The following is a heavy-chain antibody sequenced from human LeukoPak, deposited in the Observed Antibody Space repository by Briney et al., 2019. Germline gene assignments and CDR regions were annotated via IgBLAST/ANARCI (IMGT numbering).Heavy chain of an antibody. J-gene: IGHJ5*02. CDR2: IGTAGDT. D-gene: IGHD6-13*01. V-gene: IGHV3-13*01. CDR1: GFTFSSYD. Sequence: GGSLRLSCAASGFTFSSYDMHWVRQATGKGLEWVSAIGTAGDTYYPGSVKGRFTTSRENAKNSLYLQMNSLRAGDTAVYYCARGGAAGTTYNWFDPWGQGTLVTVSS. CDR3: ARGGAAGTTYNWFDP.